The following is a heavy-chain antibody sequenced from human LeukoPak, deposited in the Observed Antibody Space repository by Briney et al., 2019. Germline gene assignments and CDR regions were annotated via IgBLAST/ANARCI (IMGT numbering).Heavy chain of an antibody. V-gene: IGHV1-69*04. CDR3: ASWGDGYNNFDY. Sequence: SVKVSCKASGGTFSSYAISWVRQAPGQGLEWMGRIIPILGIANYAQKFQGRVTITADKSTSTAYMELSSLRSEDTAVYYCASWGDGYNNFDYWGQGTLVTVPS. CDR1: GGTFSSYA. D-gene: IGHD5-24*01. CDR2: IIPILGIA. J-gene: IGHJ4*02.